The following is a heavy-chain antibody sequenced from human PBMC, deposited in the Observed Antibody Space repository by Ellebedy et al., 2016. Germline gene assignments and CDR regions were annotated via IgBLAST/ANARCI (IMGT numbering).Heavy chain of an antibody. J-gene: IGHJ4*02. V-gene: IGHV3-11*06. CDR1: GFTFSDYY. CDR2: ISGSTIYT. CDR3: ARLSTIFGVVKALDY. D-gene: IGHD3-3*01. Sequence: GGSLRLSXVASGFTFSDYYMSWIRQAPGKGLEWVSYISGSTIYTNYADSVKGRFTISRDNSKNTLYLQMNSLRAEDTAVYYCARLSTIFGVVKALDYWGQGTLVTVSS.